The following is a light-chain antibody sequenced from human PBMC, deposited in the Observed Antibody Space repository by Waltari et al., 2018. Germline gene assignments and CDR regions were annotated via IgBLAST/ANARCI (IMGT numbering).Light chain of an antibody. CDR1: QSVSRNY. V-gene: IGKV3-20*01. J-gene: IGKJ4*01. Sequence: EIVLTQSPGTLSLSPGERVTLSCRAGQSVSRNYLAWYKQRPGQAPRLLIYVASRRATSIPDRFSGSGSGTDFTLTISRLELEDFGVYYCQHYDTSAPLTFGGGSKVEIK. CDR3: QHYDTSAPLT. CDR2: VAS.